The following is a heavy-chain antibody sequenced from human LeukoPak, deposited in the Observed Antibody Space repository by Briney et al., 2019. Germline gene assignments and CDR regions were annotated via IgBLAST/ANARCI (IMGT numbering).Heavy chain of an antibody. CDR1: GFTFSSYA. D-gene: IGHD3-3*01. CDR3: TRGRYYFEY. CDR2: ISYDGNIK. V-gene: IGHV3-30*04. Sequence: GGSLRLSCAASGFTFSSYAMHWVRQAPGKGLEWVAVISYDGNIKYYTDSVKGRFTISRDNSKNTLYLQMNSLRAEDTAVYYCTRGRYYFEYWGQGILVTVSS. J-gene: IGHJ4*02.